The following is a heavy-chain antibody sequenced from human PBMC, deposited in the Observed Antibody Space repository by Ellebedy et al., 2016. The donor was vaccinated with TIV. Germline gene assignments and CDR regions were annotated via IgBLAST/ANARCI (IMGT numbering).Heavy chain of an antibody. D-gene: IGHD6-13*01. CDR1: GFTFDDYA. V-gene: IGHV3-9*01. CDR3: AKDTYSLNYWYFDL. J-gene: IGHJ2*01. CDR2: ISWNSGSI. Sequence: GGSLRLXXAASGFTFDDYAMHWVRQAPGKGLEWVSGISWNSGSIGYADSVKGRFTISRDNAKNSLYLQMNSLRAEDTALYYCAKDTYSLNYWYFDLWGRGTLVTVSS.